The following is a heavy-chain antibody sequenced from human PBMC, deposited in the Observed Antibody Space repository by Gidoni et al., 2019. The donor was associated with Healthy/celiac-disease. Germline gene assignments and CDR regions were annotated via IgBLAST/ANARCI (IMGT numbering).Heavy chain of an antibody. V-gene: IGHV4-34*01. J-gene: IGHJ4*02. D-gene: IGHD3-10*01. CDR2: IKHSGST. CDR1: GGSFSGYY. CDR3: ARMAYYGSGSGY. Sequence: QVELQQWGAGLLKPSETLSLTCAVYGGSFSGYYWSWIRQPPGKGLEWIGEIKHSGSTNYNPSLKSRVTISVDTSKNQFSLKLSSVTAADTAVYYCARMAYYGSGSGYWGQGTLVTVSS.